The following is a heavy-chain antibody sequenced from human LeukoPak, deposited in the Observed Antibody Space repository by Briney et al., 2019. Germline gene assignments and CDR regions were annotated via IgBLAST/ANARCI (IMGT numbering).Heavy chain of an antibody. CDR1: GYTFTSYY. D-gene: IGHD6-6*01. V-gene: IGHV1-46*01. CDR2: INPSGGST. J-gene: IGHJ4*02. CDR3: ARGGYSSSSRAYFIDY. Sequence: GASVKVSCKASGYTFTSYYMHWVRQAPGQGLEWMGIINPSGGSTSCAQKFQGRVTMTRDMSTSTVYMELSSLRSEDTAVYYCARGGYSSSSRAYFIDYWGQGTLVTVSS.